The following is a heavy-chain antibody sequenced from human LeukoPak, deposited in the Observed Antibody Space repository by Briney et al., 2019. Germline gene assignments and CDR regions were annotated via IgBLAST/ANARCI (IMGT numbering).Heavy chain of an antibody. V-gene: IGHV4-59*06. Sequence: SETLSLTCTVSGGSLIPYYWSWIRQHPGKGLEWIGYIHHSGSSYYNPSLKSRVIISVDTSKNQFSLKLNSVTAADTAVYYCANYGSGSYRFDPWGQGTLVTVSS. J-gene: IGHJ5*02. CDR3: ANYGSGSYRFDP. D-gene: IGHD3-10*01. CDR2: IHHSGSS. CDR1: GGSLIPYY.